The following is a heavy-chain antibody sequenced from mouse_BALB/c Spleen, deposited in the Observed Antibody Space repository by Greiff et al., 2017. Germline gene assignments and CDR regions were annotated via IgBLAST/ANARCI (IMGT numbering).Heavy chain of an antibody. V-gene: IGHV1-54*01. J-gene: IGHJ2*01. D-gene: IGHD2-1*01. CDR1: GYAFTNYL. Sequence: QVQLQQSGAELVRPGTSVKVSCKASGYAFTNYLIEWVKQRPGQGLEWIGVINPGSGGTNYNEKFKGKATLTADKSSSTAYMQLSSLTSDDSAVYFCAREGNYRYFDYWGQGTTLTVSS. CDR3: AREGNYRYFDY. CDR2: INPGSGGT.